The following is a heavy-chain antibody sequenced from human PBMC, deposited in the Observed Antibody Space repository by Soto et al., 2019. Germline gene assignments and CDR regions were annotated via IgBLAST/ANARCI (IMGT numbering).Heavy chain of an antibody. D-gene: IGHD3-3*01. J-gene: IGHJ4*02. CDR3: VKSRGGNNFDFFE. V-gene: IGHV3-64D*06. CDR1: GFTFSSYT. CDR2: IRGNGDSP. Sequence: GGSLRLSCSASGFTFSSYTMHWVRQAPGKGLDYVSGIRGNGDSPFYADSVKGRFTTSRDNYKNALYLLMSSLSADDTALYYCVKSRGGNNFDFFEWRQGALVSVSS.